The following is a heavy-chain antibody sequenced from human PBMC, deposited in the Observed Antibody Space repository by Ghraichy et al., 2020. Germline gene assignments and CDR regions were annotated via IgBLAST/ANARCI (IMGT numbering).Heavy chain of an antibody. CDR2: INHSGST. CDR3: ARGRGKYVWGSYRYSGWFDP. V-gene: IGHV4-34*01. J-gene: IGHJ5*02. Sequence: SETLSLTCAVYGGSFSGYYWSWIRQPPGKGLEWIGEINHSGSTNYNPSLKSRVTISVDTSKNQFSLKLSSVTAADTAVYYCARGRGKYVWGSYRYSGWFDPWGQGTLVTVSS. CDR1: GGSFSGYY. D-gene: IGHD3-16*02.